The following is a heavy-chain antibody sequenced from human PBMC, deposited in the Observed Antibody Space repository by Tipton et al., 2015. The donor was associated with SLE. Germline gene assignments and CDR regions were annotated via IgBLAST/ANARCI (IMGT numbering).Heavy chain of an antibody. V-gene: IGHV4-39*07. D-gene: IGHD1-1*01. Sequence: TLSLTCTVSGGSISSSSYSWGWIRQPPGKGLEWIGTIYFSGTSYYNPSLQSRVIISVDTSKNQFSLKLSSVSAADTAVYYCARAGRAWNLFDYWGQGTLVTVSS. CDR3: ARAGRAWNLFDY. CDR1: GGSISSSSYS. J-gene: IGHJ4*02. CDR2: IYFSGTS.